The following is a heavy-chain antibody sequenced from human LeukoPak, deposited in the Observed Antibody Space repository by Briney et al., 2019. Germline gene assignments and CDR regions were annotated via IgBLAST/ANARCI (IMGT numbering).Heavy chain of an antibody. Sequence: ASVKVSCKASGYTFTSYDINWVRQATGQGLEWMGWMNPNSGNTGYAQKFQGRVTMTRNTSISTAYMELSSLRSEDTAVYYCARLTSSWTYWYFDLWGRGNLVTVSS. CDR1: GYTFTSYD. CDR2: MNPNSGNT. D-gene: IGHD6-13*01. V-gene: IGHV1-8*01. CDR3: ARLTSSWTYWYFDL. J-gene: IGHJ2*01.